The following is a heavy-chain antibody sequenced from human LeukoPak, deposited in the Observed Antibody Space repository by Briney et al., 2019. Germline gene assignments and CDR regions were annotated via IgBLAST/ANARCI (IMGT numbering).Heavy chain of an antibody. V-gene: IGHV4-4*07. CDR3: ARQPPQYYSMDV. D-gene: IGHD1-14*01. CDR2: IYTCGST. CDR1: GGSFSNYY. Sequence: SETLSLTCTVSGGSFSNYYWSWIRQPAGKGLEWIGRIYTCGSTNYNPSVKSRVTMSVDTSNNQFSLKLTSVTAADTAVYYCARQPPQYYSMDVWGQGTTVTVSS. J-gene: IGHJ6*02.